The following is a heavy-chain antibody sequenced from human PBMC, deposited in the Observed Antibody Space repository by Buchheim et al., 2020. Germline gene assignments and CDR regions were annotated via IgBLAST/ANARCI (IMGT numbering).Heavy chain of an antibody. V-gene: IGHV4-39*01. D-gene: IGHD3-22*01. J-gene: IGHJ4*02. Sequence: QLQLQESGPGLVKPSETLSLTCTVSGGSISGSSYYWGWIRQPPGKGLEWIGSIYYSGSTYYNPSLKSRVTISVDTSKNQFSLKLSSVTAADTAVYYCARQNLNYYDSSGYSYFDYWGQGTL. CDR3: ARQNLNYYDSSGYSYFDY. CDR1: GGSISGSSYY. CDR2: IYYSGST.